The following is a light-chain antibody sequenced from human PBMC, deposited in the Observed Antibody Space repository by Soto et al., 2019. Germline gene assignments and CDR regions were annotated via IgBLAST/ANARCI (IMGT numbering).Light chain of an antibody. V-gene: IGKV1-5*01. J-gene: IGKJ1*01. CDR1: QTISSW. CDR2: DVS. Sequence: DIQMTQSPSTLSASVGDRVTITCRASQTISSWLAWYQQKPGKAPKLLIYDVSTLGSGVPSRFSGSGSGTDFTLTISSLQDDDCATYYCQQYNTSWTFGQGTKVEIK. CDR3: QQYNTSWT.